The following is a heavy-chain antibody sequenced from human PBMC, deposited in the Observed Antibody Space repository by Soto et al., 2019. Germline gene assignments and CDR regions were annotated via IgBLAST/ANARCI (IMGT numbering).Heavy chain of an antibody. J-gene: IGHJ4*02. V-gene: IGHV4-39*01. D-gene: IGHD4-17*01. Sequence: SETLSLTCTVSGGSISSSSYYWGWIRQPPGKGLEWIGSIYYSGSTYYNPSLKSRVTISVDTSKNQFSLKLSSVTAADTAVYYCARQPSYGDFFDYWGQGTLVTVSS. CDR3: ARQPSYGDFFDY. CDR1: GGSISSSSYY. CDR2: IYYSGST.